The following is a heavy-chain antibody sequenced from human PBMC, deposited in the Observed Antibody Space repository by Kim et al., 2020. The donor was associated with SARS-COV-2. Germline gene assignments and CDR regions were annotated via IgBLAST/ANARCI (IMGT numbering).Heavy chain of an antibody. V-gene: IGHV4-4*02. CDR1: GGSISSSNW. J-gene: IGHJ6*02. CDR2: IYHSGST. CDR3: ARDPQTYYYGSGTKLYYYSTDV. Sequence: SETLSLTCAVSGGSISSSNWWSWVRQPPGKGLEWIGEIYHSGSTNYNPSLKSRVTISVDKSKNQFSLKLSSVTAADTAVYYCARDPQTYYYGSGTKLYYYSTDVRGQGTPVSAS. D-gene: IGHD3-10*01.